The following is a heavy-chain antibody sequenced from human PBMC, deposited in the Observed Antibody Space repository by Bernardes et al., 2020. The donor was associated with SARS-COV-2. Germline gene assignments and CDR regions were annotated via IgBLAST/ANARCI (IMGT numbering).Heavy chain of an antibody. Sequence: GGSLRLSCAASGITFSNYAMTWVRQAPGKGLEWVSAISESGATPYYADSVKGRFTISTDNSNNTLYLQMNSLRDEDTAVYYCAKCVDVSLYSSGPMDVWGQGTTVTGSS. CDR1: GITFSNYA. CDR3: AKCVDVSLYSSGPMDV. J-gene: IGHJ6*02. V-gene: IGHV3-23*01. CDR2: ISESGATP. D-gene: IGHD6-19*01.